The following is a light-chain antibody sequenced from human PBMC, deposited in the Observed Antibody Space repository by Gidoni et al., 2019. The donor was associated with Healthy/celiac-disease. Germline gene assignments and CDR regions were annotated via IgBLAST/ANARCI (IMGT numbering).Light chain of an antibody. Sequence: DIVMTQSPDSLAVSLGERATSNCKSSQSVLYSSNNKNYLAWYQQKPGQPPKLLIYWASTRESGVPDRFSGSGSGTDFTLTISSLKAEDVAVYYCQQYYSTPYTFGQGTKLEIK. CDR2: WAS. V-gene: IGKV4-1*01. CDR1: QSVLYSSNNKNY. CDR3: QQYYSTPYT. J-gene: IGKJ2*01.